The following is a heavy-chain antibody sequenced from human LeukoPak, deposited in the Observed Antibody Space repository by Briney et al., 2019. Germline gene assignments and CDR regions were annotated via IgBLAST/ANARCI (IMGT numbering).Heavy chain of an antibody. D-gene: IGHD6-19*01. J-gene: IGHJ4*02. Sequence: PGGSLRLSCAASGFTFSSYGMHWFRQAPAKELEWVAFIRYDGSNKYYADSVKGRFTISRDNSKNTLYLQMNSLRAEDTAVYYCAKDAVPGNRYFDYWGQGTLATVSS. CDR1: GFTFSSYG. V-gene: IGHV3-30*02. CDR3: AKDAVPGNRYFDY. CDR2: IRYDGSNK.